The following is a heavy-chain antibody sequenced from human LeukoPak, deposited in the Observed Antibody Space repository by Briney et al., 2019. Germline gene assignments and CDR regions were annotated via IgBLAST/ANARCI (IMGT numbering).Heavy chain of an antibody. V-gene: IGHV4-59*01. CDR3: ARDRELGY. D-gene: IGHD3-10*01. CDR1: GGSISVYY. J-gene: IGHJ4*02. CDR2: IYNSGSN. Sequence: SETLSLTCTVSGGSISVYYWSWIRQPPGKGLEWIGYIYNSGSNNYNPSLKSRLTISVDTSKNQFSLKLSSVTAADTAVYYCARDRELGYWGQGTLVTVSS.